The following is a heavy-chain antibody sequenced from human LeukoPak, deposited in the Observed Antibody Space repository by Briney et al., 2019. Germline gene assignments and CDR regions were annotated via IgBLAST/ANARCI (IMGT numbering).Heavy chain of an antibody. CDR3: ARDCSSTSCYEY. CDR2: IIPIFGTA. CDR1: GGTFSSYA. Sequence: GASVKVSCKASGGTFSSYAIGWVRQAPGQGLEWMGGIIPIFGTANYAQRFQGRVTITADESTSTAYMELSSLRSEDTAVYYCARDCSSTSCYEYWGQGTLVTVSS. V-gene: IGHV1-69*01. J-gene: IGHJ4*02. D-gene: IGHD2-2*01.